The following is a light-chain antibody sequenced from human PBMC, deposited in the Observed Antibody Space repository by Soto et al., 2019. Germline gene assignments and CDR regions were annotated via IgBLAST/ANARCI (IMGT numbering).Light chain of an antibody. CDR3: LQYYSYPRS. CDR1: QGSRVD. V-gene: IGKV1-17*01. CDR2: SAS. J-gene: IGKJ1*01. Sequence: DIQMTQSPSTLSASVGDRVTITCRAGQGSRVDLAWYQQKPGKAPKRLIYSASSLQSGVPSRFSGGGSGTEFTLTISSLQPEDFASYYCLQYYSYPRSFGQGTRVEVK.